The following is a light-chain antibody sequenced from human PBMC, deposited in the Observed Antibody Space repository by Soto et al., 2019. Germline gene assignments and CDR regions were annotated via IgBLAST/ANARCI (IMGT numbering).Light chain of an antibody. J-gene: IGLJ1*01. V-gene: IGLV2-14*01. CDR2: GVK. Sequence: QSALTQPASVSGSPGQSITISCTGSGRDICAYDYVSWYQQHPGKAPKLLIYGVKNRPSGVSYRFSASKSAFTASLTISGLQADEEAHYYCSCYTTSYFYVFGPGTKVTVL. CDR1: GRDICAYDY. CDR3: SCYTTSYFYV.